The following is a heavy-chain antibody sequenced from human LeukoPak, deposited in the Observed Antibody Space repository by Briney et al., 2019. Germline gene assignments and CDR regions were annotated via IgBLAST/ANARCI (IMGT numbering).Heavy chain of an antibody. J-gene: IGHJ3*02. CDR2: TYYRSKWIN. Sequence: SPTLSLTCAISGDSVSVKSDVWNWIRQSPSRGLEWLGRTYYRSKWINDYATSVKSRIIISPDTSKNQFSLHLNSVTPEDTAVYYCARDADWAYDAFDIWGQGTMVTVSS. CDR3: ARDADWAYDAFDI. D-gene: IGHD3-9*01. V-gene: IGHV6-1*01. CDR1: GDSVSVKSDV.